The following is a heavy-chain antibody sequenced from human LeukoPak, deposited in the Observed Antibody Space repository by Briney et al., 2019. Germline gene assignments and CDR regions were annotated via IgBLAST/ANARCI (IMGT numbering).Heavy chain of an antibody. CDR2: MSYDGSNE. Sequence: GGSLRLSCAVSGFRFSSYAMHWVRQAPGKGLEWVAVMSYDGSNENYADSVKGRFTVSRDNSKSTLYLQLNSLRTEDTAMYYCASLSGSYYYWGQGTLVTVSS. D-gene: IGHD1-26*01. CDR1: GFRFSSYA. V-gene: IGHV3-30*04. CDR3: ASLSGSYYY. J-gene: IGHJ4*02.